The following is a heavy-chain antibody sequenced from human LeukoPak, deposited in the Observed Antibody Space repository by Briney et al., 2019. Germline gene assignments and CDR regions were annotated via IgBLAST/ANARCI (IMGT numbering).Heavy chain of an antibody. D-gene: IGHD5-12*01. CDR1: GGSIRSYY. J-gene: IGHJ4*02. V-gene: IGHV4-59*01. CDR3: ARARTYSGQDY. CDR2: IYYSGST. Sequence: SEALSLTCTVSGGSIRSYYWSWIRQPLGKGLEWFGYIYYSGSTNYNPSLKSRVTRSVHTSKNQFSLKLTSVTAEDTAVYYCARARTYSGQDYWGQGTLVTVSS.